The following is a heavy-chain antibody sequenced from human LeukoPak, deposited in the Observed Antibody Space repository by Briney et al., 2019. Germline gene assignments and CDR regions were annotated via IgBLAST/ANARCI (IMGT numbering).Heavy chain of an antibody. CDR1: GFTFSSYW. CDR3: ARLPELPGFGDY. CDR2: INGDGSST. V-gene: IGHV3-74*01. J-gene: IGHJ4*02. D-gene: IGHD3-10*01. Sequence: GGSLRLSCAASGFTFSSYWMHWVRQAPGKGLVWVSRINGDGSSTAYADSVKGRFTISRDDAKNSLYLQMNSLRAEDTAVYYCARLPELPGFGDYWGPGTLVTVSS.